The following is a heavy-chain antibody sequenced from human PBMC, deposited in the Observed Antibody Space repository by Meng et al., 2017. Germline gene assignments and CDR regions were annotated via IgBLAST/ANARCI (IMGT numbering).Heavy chain of an antibody. V-gene: IGHV6-1*01. CDR2: AYYRSKWYH. CDR1: GDSVSSNSAA. Sequence: QIQLQQSGPGLVQPPQTLSLICAISGDSVSSNSAAWNWIRQSPSRGLEWLGRAYYRSKWYHDYAESVKSRISIDPDTSKNQFSLQLRSVTPEDSAVYYCARGSYSFDSWGQRTLVTVSS. D-gene: IGHD1-26*01. J-gene: IGHJ4*02. CDR3: ARGSYSFDS.